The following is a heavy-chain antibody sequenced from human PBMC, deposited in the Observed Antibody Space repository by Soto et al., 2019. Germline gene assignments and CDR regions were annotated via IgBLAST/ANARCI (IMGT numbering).Heavy chain of an antibody. V-gene: IGHV1-69*01. CDR3: ARAWVRSSALTLSLDS. J-gene: IGHJ5*02. Sequence: QVQLVQSGAEVKKPGPSVRVSGGASAATLATYAISWVRQAPAQGLEWMGESVSTFNKVNFAQKFQGRVTLTADESTSTAYMDLSSLTSKDTAVYYCARAWVRSSALTLSLDSWGQGTLVTVSS. CDR1: AATLATYA. D-gene: IGHD6-6*01. CDR2: SVSTFNKV.